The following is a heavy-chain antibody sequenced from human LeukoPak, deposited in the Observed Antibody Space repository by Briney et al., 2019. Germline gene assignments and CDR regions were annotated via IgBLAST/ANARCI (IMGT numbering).Heavy chain of an antibody. Sequence: GGSLRLSCAASGFTVSSNYMSWVRQAPGKGLEWVSVIYSGGSTYYADSVKGRFTISSHNSKNTPYLQMNNLRAEDKAVYYCARRPRGSCYYHDAFDIWGQGTMVTVSS. J-gene: IGHJ3*02. D-gene: IGHD3-22*01. CDR3: ARRPRGSCYYHDAFDI. CDR1: GFTVSSNY. V-gene: IGHV3-53*04. CDR2: IYSGGST.